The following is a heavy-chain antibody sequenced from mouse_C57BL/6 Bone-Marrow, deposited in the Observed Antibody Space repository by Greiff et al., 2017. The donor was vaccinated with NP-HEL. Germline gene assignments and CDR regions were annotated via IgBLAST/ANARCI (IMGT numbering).Heavy chain of an antibody. D-gene: IGHD2-4*01. Sequence: EVKLMESGGGLVQPKGSLKLSCAASGFTFNTYAMHWVRQAPGKGLEWVARIRSKSSNYATYYAVSVKDRFTSSRDAAQSMIYLRRNSLKTEDAARYYCVRVGDYDGGDFDYWGQGTTLTVSS. CDR1: GFTFNTYA. V-gene: IGHV10-3*01. CDR3: VRVGDYDGGDFDY. J-gene: IGHJ2*01. CDR2: IRSKSSNYAT.